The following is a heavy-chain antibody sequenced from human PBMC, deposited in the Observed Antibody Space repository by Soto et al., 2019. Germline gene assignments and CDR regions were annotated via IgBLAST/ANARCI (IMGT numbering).Heavy chain of an antibody. CDR2: ISSSGSTI. Sequence: GGSLRLSCAASGFTFNNYWMFWIRQAPGKGLEWVSYISSSGSTIYYADSVKGRFTISRDNAKNSLYLRMNSLRAEDTAVYYCASPTVTPHYGMDVWGQGTTVTVSS. V-gene: IGHV3-11*01. D-gene: IGHD4-17*01. J-gene: IGHJ6*02. CDR1: GFTFNNYW. CDR3: ASPTVTPHYGMDV.